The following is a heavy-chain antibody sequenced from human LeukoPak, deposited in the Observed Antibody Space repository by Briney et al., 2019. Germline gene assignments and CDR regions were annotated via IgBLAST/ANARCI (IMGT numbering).Heavy chain of an antibody. CDR3: ARDTTFLGYCSSTSCYIDY. Sequence: ASVKVSCKASGYTFTSYGISWVRQAPGQGLEWMGWISAYNGNTNYAQKLQGRVTMTTDTSTSTAYMKLRSLRSDDTAVYYCARDTTFLGYCSSTSCYIDYWGQGTLVTVSS. D-gene: IGHD2-2*02. V-gene: IGHV1-18*01. J-gene: IGHJ4*02. CDR1: GYTFTSYG. CDR2: ISAYNGNT.